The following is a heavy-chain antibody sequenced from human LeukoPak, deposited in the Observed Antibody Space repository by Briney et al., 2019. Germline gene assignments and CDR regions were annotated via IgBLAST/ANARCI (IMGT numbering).Heavy chain of an antibody. J-gene: IGHJ4*02. Sequence: SQTLSLTCTVSGGSISSGDYYWSWIRQPPGKGLEWIGYIYYSGSTYYNPSLKSRVTISVDTSKNQFSLKLSSVTAADTAVYYCARDVADTAMGFDHWGQGTLVTVSS. CDR3: ARDVADTAMGFDH. CDR1: GGSISSGDYY. D-gene: IGHD5-18*01. CDR2: IYYSGST. V-gene: IGHV4-30-4*08.